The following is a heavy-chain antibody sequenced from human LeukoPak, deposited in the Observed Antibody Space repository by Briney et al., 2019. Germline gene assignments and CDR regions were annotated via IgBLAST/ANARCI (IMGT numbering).Heavy chain of an antibody. CDR3: ARDISPGIASAGDY. CDR1: GYIFTNYY. J-gene: IGHJ4*02. D-gene: IGHD6-13*01. CDR2: INPSGGST. Sequence: ASVKVSCKAFGYIFTNYYMHWVRQAPGQGLEWMGIINPSGGSTSYAQTFQGRVTMTRDTSTRTVYMEMCSLRSEETGVYYCARDISPGIASAGDYWGQGTLVTVSS. V-gene: IGHV1-46*01.